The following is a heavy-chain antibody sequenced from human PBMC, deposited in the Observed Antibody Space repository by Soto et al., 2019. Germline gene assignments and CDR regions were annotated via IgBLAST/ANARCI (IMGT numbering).Heavy chain of an antibody. CDR1: GFTFSYYY. CDR3: ARSLDIVLMVYEATDTEYGMDV. V-gene: IGHV3-11*01. J-gene: IGHJ6*02. CDR2: ISSSGSTI. D-gene: IGHD2-8*01. Sequence: PGGSLRLSCAASGFTFSYYYMSWIRQAPGKGLEWVSYISSSGSTIYYADSVKGRFTISRDNAKNSLYLQMNSLRAEDTAVYYCARSLDIVLMVYEATDTEYGMDVWGQGTTVTVSS.